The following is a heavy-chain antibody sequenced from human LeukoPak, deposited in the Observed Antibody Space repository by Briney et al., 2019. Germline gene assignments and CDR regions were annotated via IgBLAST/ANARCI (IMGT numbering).Heavy chain of an antibody. CDR1: GFTVSTNY. V-gene: IGHV3-53*01. CDR2: IYSGGTI. D-gene: IGHD3-22*01. CDR3: VRAVHHLFYSDSSGYYGDAFDV. Sequence: GGSLRLSCAASGFTVSTNYMSWVSQAPGKGLEWVSVIYSGGTIRYADSVKGGFTISRNNSTDTLQLQLKSLQVDDTAVYYCVRAVHHLFYSDSSGYYGDAFDVWGQGTVVTVSS. J-gene: IGHJ3*01.